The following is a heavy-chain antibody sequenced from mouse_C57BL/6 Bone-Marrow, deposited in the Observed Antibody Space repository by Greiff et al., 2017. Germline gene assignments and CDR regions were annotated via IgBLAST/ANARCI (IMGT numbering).Heavy chain of an antibody. J-gene: IGHJ4*01. CDR3: ARERDNYCSNYDYAMDY. D-gene: IGHD2-5*01. CDR2: IYPGSGST. CDR1: GYTFTSYW. Sequence: QVQLQQPGAELVKPGASVKMSCKASGYTFTSYWITWVKQRPGQGLEWIGDIYPGSGSTNYNEKFKSKATLTVVTSSRTAYMQLSSLTSEDSAVYYCARERDNYCSNYDYAMDYWGQGTSVTVSS. V-gene: IGHV1-55*01.